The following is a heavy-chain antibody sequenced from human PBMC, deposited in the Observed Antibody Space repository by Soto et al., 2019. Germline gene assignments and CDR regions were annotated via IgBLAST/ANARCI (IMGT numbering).Heavy chain of an antibody. V-gene: IGHV1-69*02. CDR1: GGTFSSDT. CDR2: IIPILGIA. J-gene: IGHJ5*02. Sequence: QVQLVQSGAEVKKPGSSVKVSCKASGGTFSSDTISWVRQAPGQGLEWMGRIIPILGIANYAQKCQGRVTITADKATSTAYMELSSLRSQDTAVYYCARTHDYGDNVGRFDPWGQGTLVTVSS. CDR3: ARTHDYGDNVGRFDP. D-gene: IGHD4-17*01.